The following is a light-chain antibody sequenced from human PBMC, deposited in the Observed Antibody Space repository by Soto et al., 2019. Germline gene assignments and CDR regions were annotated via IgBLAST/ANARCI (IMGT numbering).Light chain of an antibody. CDR1: QSVSSSY. Sequence: EIVLTPSPGTLSLSPGERANLSCRASQSVSSSYLAWYQQKPGQAPRLLIYRTSNRATGIPDRFSGSGSGTDFPLTISRLEPEDFAVYWCQQYDSSPRTFGQGTKVEIK. J-gene: IGKJ1*01. V-gene: IGKV3-20*01. CDR3: QQYDSSPRT. CDR2: RTS.